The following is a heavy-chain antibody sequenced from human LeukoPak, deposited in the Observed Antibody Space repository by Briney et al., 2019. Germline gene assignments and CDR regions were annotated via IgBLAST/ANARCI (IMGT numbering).Heavy chain of an antibody. CDR3: ARVLFSSDWYTNFDY. Sequence: PSETLSLTCAVYGGSFNGYYWSWIRQPPGKGLEWIGEVSHSGSTNYNPFLKSRVTISVDTSKNQFSLNLSSVTAADTAVYYCARVLFSSDWYTNFDYWGQGTLVTVSS. J-gene: IGHJ4*02. D-gene: IGHD6-19*01. CDR2: VSHSGST. V-gene: IGHV4-34*01. CDR1: GGSFNGYY.